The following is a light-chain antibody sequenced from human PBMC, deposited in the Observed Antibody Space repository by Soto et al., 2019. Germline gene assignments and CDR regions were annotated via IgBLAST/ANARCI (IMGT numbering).Light chain of an antibody. J-gene: IGLJ2*01. V-gene: IGLV2-14*01. CDR1: TNDVGAFDY. Sequence: QSALTQPASVSASPGQSISISCSGTTNDVGAFDYVSWYQQHPGKAPKLIIYEIFNPPSGLSNRFSGSKSGNTASLTISGLQAEDEAYYYCSSYTTNNTHVFGGGTKVTVL. CDR3: SSYTTNNTHV. CDR2: EIF.